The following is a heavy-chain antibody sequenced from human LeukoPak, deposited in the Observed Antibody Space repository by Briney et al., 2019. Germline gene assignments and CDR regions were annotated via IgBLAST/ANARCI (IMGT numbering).Heavy chain of an antibody. J-gene: IGHJ4*02. CDR1: GYTFTSYG. D-gene: IGHD3-10*01. Sequence: EASVKVSCKASGYTFTSYGFSWVRQAPGQGLEWMGWISAHNGNTNYAQKLQGRVTMTTDTSTNTAYMELRSLRSDDTAVYYCARWFGELRTPDYWGQGTLVTVSS. V-gene: IGHV1-18*01. CDR3: ARWFGELRTPDY. CDR2: ISAHNGNT.